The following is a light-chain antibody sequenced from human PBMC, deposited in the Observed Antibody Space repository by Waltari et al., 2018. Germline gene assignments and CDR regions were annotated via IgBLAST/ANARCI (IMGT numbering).Light chain of an antibody. CDR3: QQHGTLPAT. Sequence: EIVLTQSPRTASLSPGERVTLSCRASQSVGSSSLAWYQQKPGQAPRLVIYRASRRATGIPDRFSGSGSGTDFSLTISRREPEDFAVYYCQQHGTLPATFGQGTKVEIK. J-gene: IGKJ1*01. V-gene: IGKV3-20*01. CDR1: QSVGSSS. CDR2: RAS.